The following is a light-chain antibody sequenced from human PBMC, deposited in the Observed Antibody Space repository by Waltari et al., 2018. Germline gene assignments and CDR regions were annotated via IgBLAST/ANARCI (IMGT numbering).Light chain of an antibody. CDR1: SSNTQSNY. V-gene: IGLV1-47*01. J-gene: IGLJ3*02. Sequence: QSVLTQPPSASGTPGQRVTIPCSGSSSNTQSNYVYWYQQFPGTAPKVLMFKNNQRPSGVSDRFSASKSGASASLAISGLRSDDEADYYCGTWDDSLSRPVFGGGTKLTVL. CDR3: GTWDDSLSRPV. CDR2: KNN.